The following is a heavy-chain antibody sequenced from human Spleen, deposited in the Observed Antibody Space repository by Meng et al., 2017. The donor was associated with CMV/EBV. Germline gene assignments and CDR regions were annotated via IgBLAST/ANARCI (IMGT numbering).Heavy chain of an antibody. CDR2: IYYSGST. CDR1: GGSISSSSYY. CDR3: AREGDYYDH. Sequence: SETLSLTCTVSGGSISSSSYYWGWIRQPPGKGLEWIGSIYYSGSTYYNPSLKSRVTISVDTSKNQFSLKLSSVTAADTAVYYCAREGDYYDHWGQETLVTVSS. V-gene: IGHV4-39*07. J-gene: IGHJ4*02.